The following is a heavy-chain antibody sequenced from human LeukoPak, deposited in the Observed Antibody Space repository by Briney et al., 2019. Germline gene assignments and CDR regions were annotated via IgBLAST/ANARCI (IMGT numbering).Heavy chain of an antibody. CDR1: GFTVSSNY. J-gene: IGHJ6*03. CDR3: ARVAIPYYYYYMDV. Sequence: GGSLRLSCVASGFTVSSNYMSWVRQAPGKGLEWVSVIYSGGSTYYADSVKGRFTISRDNSKNTLYLQMNSLRAEDTAVYYCARVAIPYYYYYMDVWGKGTTVTISS. V-gene: IGHV3-66*01. CDR2: IYSGGST.